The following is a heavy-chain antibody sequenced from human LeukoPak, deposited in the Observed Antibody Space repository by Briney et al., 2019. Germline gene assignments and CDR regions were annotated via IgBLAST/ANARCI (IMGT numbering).Heavy chain of an antibody. V-gene: IGHV3-15*01. CDR3: TTGPFDYYGSASYLANGMDV. CDR1: GFTFSNAW. CDR2: IKSKTDGGTT. Sequence: GGSLRLSCAASGFTFSNAWMSWVRQAPGKGLEWVGRIKSKTDGGTTDYTAPVKGRFTISRDDSKNKLYLQINSLKTEDTAVYYCTTGPFDYYGSASYLANGMDVWGQGTTVTVSS. J-gene: IGHJ6*02. D-gene: IGHD3-10*01.